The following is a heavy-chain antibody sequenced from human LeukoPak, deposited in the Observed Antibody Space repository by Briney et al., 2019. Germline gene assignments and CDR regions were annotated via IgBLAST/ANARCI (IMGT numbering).Heavy chain of an antibody. CDR3: ARNPYPYYYDSSGYYYLDY. CDR2: ISSSSSTI. J-gene: IGHJ4*02. D-gene: IGHD3-22*01. Sequence: PGGSLRLSCAASGFTFSSYSMNWVRQAPGKGLEWVSYISSSSSTIYYADSVKGRFTISRDNAKNSLYLQMNSLRGEDTAVYYCARNPYPYYYDSSGYYYLDYWGQGTLVTVSS. V-gene: IGHV3-48*01. CDR1: GFTFSSYS.